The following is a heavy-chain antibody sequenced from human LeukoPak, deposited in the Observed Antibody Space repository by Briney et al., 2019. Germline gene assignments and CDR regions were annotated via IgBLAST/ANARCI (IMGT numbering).Heavy chain of an antibody. V-gene: IGHV3-30*02. J-gene: IGHJ4*02. Sequence: GGSLRLSCAASGFTFSDYGMHWVRQAPGKGLEWVAFIRYDGSNEYYADSVKGRFTISRDNSKNTLYLQMNSLRVEDTAVYYCAKLGVEMATNSFDYWGLGTLVTVSS. CDR1: GFTFSDYG. CDR3: AKLGVEMATNSFDY. CDR2: IRYDGSNE. D-gene: IGHD5-24*01.